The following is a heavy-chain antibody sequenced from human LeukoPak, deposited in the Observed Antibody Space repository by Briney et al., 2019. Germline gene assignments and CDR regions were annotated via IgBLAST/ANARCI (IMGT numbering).Heavy chain of an antibody. CDR2: INPNSGGT. CDR3: ASSLDYSNYPYYY. Sequence: ASVKVSCKASGYTFTGHYMHWVRQAPGQGLEWMGWINPNSGGTNYAQKFQGRVTMTRDTSISTAYMELSRLRSDDTAVYYCASSLDYSNYPYYYWGQGTLVTVSS. D-gene: IGHD4-11*01. J-gene: IGHJ4*02. CDR1: GYTFTGHY. V-gene: IGHV1-2*02.